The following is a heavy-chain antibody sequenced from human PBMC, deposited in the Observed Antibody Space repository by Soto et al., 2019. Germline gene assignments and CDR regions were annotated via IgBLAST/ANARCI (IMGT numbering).Heavy chain of an antibody. J-gene: IGHJ1*01. CDR1: GFTFTSYA. V-gene: IGHV3-23*01. Sequence: EVQLLESGGGLVQPGGSLRLSCAASGFTFTSYAMTWVRQAPGKGLEWVSSVTTSGGGTYYADSVKRRFTISRDNSKNTFYLQMNSLRAEDTALYYCAKGAATPDFRGQGTLVTVSP. CDR3: AKGAATPDF. CDR2: VTTSGGGT. D-gene: IGHD2-15*01.